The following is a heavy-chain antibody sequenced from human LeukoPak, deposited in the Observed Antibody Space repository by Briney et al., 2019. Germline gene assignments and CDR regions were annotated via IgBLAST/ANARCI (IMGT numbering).Heavy chain of an antibody. Sequence: PGGSLRLSCAASGFTLDNYAMNWVRQAPGKGQEWVSSITHTGDSTYYADSEKGRFTISRDNSRNTLYLQMNSLRAEDTAMYYCAKGVRRSCSGSTCYQFDYWGQGILVTVSS. CDR1: GFTLDNYA. J-gene: IGHJ4*02. V-gene: IGHV3-23*01. CDR3: AKGVRRSCSGSTCYQFDY. D-gene: IGHD2-15*01. CDR2: ITHTGDST.